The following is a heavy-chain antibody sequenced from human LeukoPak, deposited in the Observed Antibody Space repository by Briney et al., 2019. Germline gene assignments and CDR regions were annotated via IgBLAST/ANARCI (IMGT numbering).Heavy chain of an antibody. D-gene: IGHD6-13*01. CDR1: GFTFSSYA. Sequence: PGGSLRLSCAASGFTFSSYAMSWVRQAPGKGLEWVSAISGSGGSTYYADSVEGRFTISRDNSKNTLYLQMNSLRAEDTAVYYCAKDRAIAAAGTRWAPSFDYWGQGTLVTVSS. CDR3: AKDRAIAAAGTRWAPSFDY. V-gene: IGHV3-23*01. CDR2: ISGSGGST. J-gene: IGHJ4*02.